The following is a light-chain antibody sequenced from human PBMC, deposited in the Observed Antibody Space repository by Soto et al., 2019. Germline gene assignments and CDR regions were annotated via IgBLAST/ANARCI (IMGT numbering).Light chain of an antibody. CDR3: QQYNSYSV. CDR1: QSFGIY. Sequence: DIQMTQSPSSLSASVGDRVTITCRASQSFGIYLNWYQQNPGKAPKLLIYAASTLQSGVPSRFSGSGSGTEFTLTISSLQPDDFATYYCQQYNSYSVFGGGTKVDIK. V-gene: IGKV1-39*01. CDR2: AAS. J-gene: IGKJ4*01.